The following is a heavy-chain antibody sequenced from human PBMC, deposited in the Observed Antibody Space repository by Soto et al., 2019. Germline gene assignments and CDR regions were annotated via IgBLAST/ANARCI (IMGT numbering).Heavy chain of an antibody. CDR1: GGSISSGDYY. Sequence: SETLSLTCTVSGGSISSGDYYWSWIRQPPGKGLEWIGYIYYSGSTYYNPSLKSRVTISVDTSKNQFSLKLSSVTAADTAVYYCARDGYSSSSGWFDPWGQGTLVTVSS. D-gene: IGHD6-6*01. CDR3: ARDGYSSSSGWFDP. CDR2: IYYSGST. J-gene: IGHJ5*02. V-gene: IGHV4-30-4*01.